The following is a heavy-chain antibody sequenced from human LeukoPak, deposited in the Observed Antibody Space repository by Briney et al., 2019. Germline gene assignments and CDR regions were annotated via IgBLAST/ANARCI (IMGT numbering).Heavy chain of an antibody. V-gene: IGHV3-48*01. Sequence: QPGGSLRLSCAASGFTFSSYSMNWVRQAPGKGLEWVSYIGSTGSVIYYADSVRGRFTISGDNAKNSLYLQMNSLRAEDTAVYYCARELSLSHWGQGTLVTVSS. CDR3: ARELSLSH. J-gene: IGHJ4*02. CDR2: IGSTGSVI. D-gene: IGHD2/OR15-2a*01. CDR1: GFTFSSYS.